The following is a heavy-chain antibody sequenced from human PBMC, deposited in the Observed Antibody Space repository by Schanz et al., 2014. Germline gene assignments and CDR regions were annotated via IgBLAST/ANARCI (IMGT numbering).Heavy chain of an antibody. CDR3: AKVKRAGRAVASFDM. Sequence: QVQLVQSGAEVKKPGSSVRVSCKASGGTFSSFGINWVRQAPGQGLEWMGRIIPSLGLAKYEQKFQDKVTITADTSTTTAYMELSGLRSEDTAVYYCAKVKRAGRAVASFDMWGQGTMVTVSS. CDR2: IIPSLGLA. J-gene: IGHJ3*02. V-gene: IGHV1-69*04. D-gene: IGHD6-19*01. CDR1: GGTFSSFG.